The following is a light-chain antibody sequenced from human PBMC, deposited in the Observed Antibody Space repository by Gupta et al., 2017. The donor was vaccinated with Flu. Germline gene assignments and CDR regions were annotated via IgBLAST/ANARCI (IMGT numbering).Light chain of an antibody. Sequence: GVLSVSPGDSATLTCRASHGIEGGFLDWYQQRPGQSPRLLIYATSRRATGIPDRFSGSGSGTEFTLTISRLETEDLAVYYCQHYGSSPMTFGQGTXVEI. V-gene: IGKV3-20*01. CDR3: QHYGSSPMT. J-gene: IGKJ1*01. CDR1: HGIEGGF. CDR2: ATS.